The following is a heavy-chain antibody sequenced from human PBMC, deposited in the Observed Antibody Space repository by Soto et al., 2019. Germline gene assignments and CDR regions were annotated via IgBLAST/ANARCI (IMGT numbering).Heavy chain of an antibody. CDR3: ARDGNRWGVVVPAVKRYYYYYYMDV. CDR2: IWYDGSNK. Sequence: GGSLRLSCAASGFTFSSYGMHWVRQAPGKGLEWVAVIWYDGSNKYYADSVKGRFTISRDNSKNTLYLQMNSLRAEDTAVYYCARDGNRWGVVVPAVKRYYYYYYMDVWGKGTTVTVSS. D-gene: IGHD2-2*01. J-gene: IGHJ6*03. CDR1: GFTFSSYG. V-gene: IGHV3-33*01.